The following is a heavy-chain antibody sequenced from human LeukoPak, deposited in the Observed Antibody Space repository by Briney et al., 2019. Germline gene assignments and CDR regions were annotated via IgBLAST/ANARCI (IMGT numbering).Heavy chain of an antibody. J-gene: IGHJ4*02. CDR1: GFTFSSYA. CDR3: AKDGTMILEWVTYY. D-gene: IGHD3-3*01. Sequence: PGGSLRLSCAVSGFTFSSYAMSWVRQAPGRGLEWVSAISGSGGSTYYADSVKGRFTISRDNSKNTLYLQMNSLSAEDTAVYYCAKDGTMILEWVTYYWGQGTLVTASS. V-gene: IGHV3-23*01. CDR2: ISGSGGST.